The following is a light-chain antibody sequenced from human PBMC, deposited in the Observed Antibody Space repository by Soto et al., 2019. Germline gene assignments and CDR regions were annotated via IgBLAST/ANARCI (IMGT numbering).Light chain of an antibody. V-gene: IGKV1D-13*01. J-gene: IGKJ5*01. CDR3: QQFHNYPPIT. CDR1: QGISSA. CDR2: DAS. Sequence: IQFTQSPSSLPLSVGDRVTITCLSSQGISSALAWYQQKPGKAPKLLIYDASSLESGVPSRFSGSGSGTDFTLTISSLQPEDFATYYCQQFHNYPPITFGQGTRLEIK.